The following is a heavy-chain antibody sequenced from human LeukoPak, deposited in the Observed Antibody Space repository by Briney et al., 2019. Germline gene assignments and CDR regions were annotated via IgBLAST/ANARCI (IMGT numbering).Heavy chain of an antibody. Sequence: PSETLSLTCAVYGGSFSGYYWSWIRQPPGKGLEWIGEINHSGSTNYNPSLKSRVTISVDTSKNQFSLKLSSVTAADTAVYYCARGKSGRTYYDILTGYQRYYYYYMDVWGKGTTVTVSS. V-gene: IGHV4-34*01. J-gene: IGHJ6*03. CDR2: INHSGST. CDR3: ARGKSGRTYYDILTGYQRYYYYYMDV. D-gene: IGHD3-9*01. CDR1: GGSFSGYY.